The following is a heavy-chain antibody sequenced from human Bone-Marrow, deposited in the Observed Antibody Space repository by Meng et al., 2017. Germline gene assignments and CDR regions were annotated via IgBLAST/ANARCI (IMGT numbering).Heavy chain of an antibody. D-gene: IGHD2-15*01. CDR1: GGTFSSYA. Sequence: SVKVSCKASGGTFSSYAISWVRQAPGQGLEWMGGIIPIFGTANYAQKFQGRVTITADKSTSTAYMELSSLRSEDTAVYYCARGLGYCSGGRCYDNWFDPWGQGTLVTVSS. CDR3: ARGLGYCSGGRCYDNWFDP. V-gene: IGHV1-69*06. CDR2: IIPIFGTA. J-gene: IGHJ5*02.